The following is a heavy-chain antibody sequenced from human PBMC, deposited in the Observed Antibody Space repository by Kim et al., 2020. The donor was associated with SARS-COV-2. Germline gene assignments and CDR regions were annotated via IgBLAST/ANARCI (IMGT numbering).Heavy chain of an antibody. V-gene: IGHV4-59*01. J-gene: IGHJ6*02. D-gene: IGHD3-3*01. CDR3: ARFQHDFWSGFYRFDYYYGMDV. CDR1: GGSISSYY. CDR2: IYYSGST. Sequence: SETLSLTCTVSGGSISSYYWSWIRQPPGKGLEWIGYIYYSGSTNYNPSLKSRVTISVDTSKNQFSLKLSSVTAADTAVYYWARFQHDFWSGFYRFDYYYGMDVWGQGTTVTVSS.